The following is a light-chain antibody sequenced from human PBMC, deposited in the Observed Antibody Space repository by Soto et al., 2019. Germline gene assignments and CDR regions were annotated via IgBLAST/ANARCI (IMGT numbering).Light chain of an antibody. Sequence: QSALTQRASVSGSPGQSITISCTGTSSDVGGYNYVSWYQQHPGKAPKLMIYEVSNRPSGVSNRFSGSKSGNTASLTISGLQAEDEADYYCSSYTSSLWVFGGGTQLTVL. CDR3: SSYTSSLWV. CDR1: SSDVGGYNY. J-gene: IGLJ3*02. V-gene: IGLV2-14*01. CDR2: EVS.